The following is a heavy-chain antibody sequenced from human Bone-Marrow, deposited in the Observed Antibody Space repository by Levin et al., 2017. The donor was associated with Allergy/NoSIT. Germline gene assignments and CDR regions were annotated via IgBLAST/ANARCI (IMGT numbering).Heavy chain of an antibody. D-gene: IGHD5-18*01. CDR1: GFTFSSSS. J-gene: IGHJ4*02. V-gene: IGHV3-30-3*01. CDR3: ARDKGYSFGHSFDY. Sequence: LPGGSLRLSCVASGFTFSSSSMHWVRQSPGKGLEWLALVLYDGSNQYYAGSVKGRFTISRDNSKNTVYLHMDSLRADDTAVYYCARDKGYSFGHSFDYWGPGTLVTVSS. CDR2: VLYDGSNQ.